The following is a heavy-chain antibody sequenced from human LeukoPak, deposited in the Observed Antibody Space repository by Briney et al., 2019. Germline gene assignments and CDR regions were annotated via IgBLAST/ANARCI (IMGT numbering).Heavy chain of an antibody. D-gene: IGHD2-21*01. Sequence: ASGKVSCKASGYTFTGYYMHWVRQAPGQGLEWMGWINPNSGGTNYAQKFQGRVTMTRDTSISTAYMELSRLRSDDTAVYYCARGWWWQDGFDYWGQGTLVTVSS. J-gene: IGHJ4*02. CDR1: GYTFTGYY. CDR2: INPNSGGT. V-gene: IGHV1-2*02. CDR3: ARGWWWQDGFDY.